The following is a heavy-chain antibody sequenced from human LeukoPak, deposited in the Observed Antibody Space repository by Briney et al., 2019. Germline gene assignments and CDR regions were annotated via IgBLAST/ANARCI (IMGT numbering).Heavy chain of an antibody. CDR3: ASQETYYYDNSGYYYSPLDY. J-gene: IGHJ4*02. CDR1: GFTFNNYA. CDR2: ISYDGSNK. D-gene: IGHD3-22*01. Sequence: GRSLRLSCAASGFTFNNYAIHWVRQAPGKGLERVAFISYDGSNKYYADSVKGRFTISRDNSKNTLSLQVNSLRAEDTAVYYCASQETYYYDNSGYYYSPLDYWGQGTLVTVSS. V-gene: IGHV3-30-3*01.